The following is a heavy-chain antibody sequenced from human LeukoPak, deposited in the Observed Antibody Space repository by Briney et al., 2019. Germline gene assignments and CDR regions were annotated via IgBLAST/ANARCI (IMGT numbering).Heavy chain of an antibody. CDR2: IWYDGSNK. Sequence: PGGSLRLSCAASGFTFSSYGMHWVRQAPGKGLEWVAVIWYDGSNKYYADSVKGRFTISRDNSKNTLYLQMNSLRAEDTAVYYCARDGGAHTVSWDYWGQGTLVTVSS. CDR1: GFTFSSYG. D-gene: IGHD4-17*01. V-gene: IGHV3-33*01. CDR3: ARDGGAHTVSWDY. J-gene: IGHJ4*02.